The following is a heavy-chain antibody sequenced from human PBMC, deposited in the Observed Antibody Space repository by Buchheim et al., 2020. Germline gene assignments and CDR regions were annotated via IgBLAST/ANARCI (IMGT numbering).Heavy chain of an antibody. Sequence: QVQLVQSGAEVKKPGASVKVSCKASGYTFTSYYMHWVRQAPGQGLEWMGIINPSGGSTSYAQKFQGRVTITRDTSTSTVYMELSSLRSEDTAVYYCARAGQAYCGGDCYSGYYYYYGMDVWGQGTT. J-gene: IGHJ6*02. CDR1: GYTFTSYY. D-gene: IGHD2-21*02. CDR3: ARAGQAYCGGDCYSGYYYYYGMDV. CDR2: INPSGGST. V-gene: IGHV1-46*01.